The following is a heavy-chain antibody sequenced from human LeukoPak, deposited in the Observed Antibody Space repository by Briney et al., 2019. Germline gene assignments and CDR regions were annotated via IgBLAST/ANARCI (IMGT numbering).Heavy chain of an antibody. V-gene: IGHV4-34*01. D-gene: IGHD2-21*01. CDR2: INHGGST. J-gene: IGHJ4*02. CDR1: GGSFSGYY. CDR3: ASLWPFDY. Sequence: SETLSLTCAVYGGSFSGYYWSWIRQPPGKGLEWIGEINHGGSTNHNPSLKSRVTISVDTSEKQFSLKLSSVTAADTAVYYCASLWPFDYWGQGTLVTVSS.